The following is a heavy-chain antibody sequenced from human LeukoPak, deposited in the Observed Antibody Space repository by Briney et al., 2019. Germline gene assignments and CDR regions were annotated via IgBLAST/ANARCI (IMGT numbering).Heavy chain of an antibody. CDR3: AKAWSGWELNY. CDR1: GFTFSSYG. D-gene: IGHD1-26*01. Sequence: PGGSLRLSCAASGFTFSSYGMHWVRQAPGKGLEWVAVISYDGSNKYYADSVKGRFTISGDNSKNTLYLQMNSLRAEDTAVYYCAKAWSGWELNYWGQGTLVTVSS. V-gene: IGHV3-30*18. J-gene: IGHJ4*02. CDR2: ISYDGSNK.